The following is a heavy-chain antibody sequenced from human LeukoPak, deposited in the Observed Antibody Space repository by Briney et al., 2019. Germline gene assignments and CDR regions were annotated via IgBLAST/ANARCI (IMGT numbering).Heavy chain of an antibody. Sequence: GGSLRLSCAASGFTFSSFAMHWVRQAPGKGLKWVAVISYDGTNNYYADSVKGRFTISRDNSKNTIYLQMSGLRVEDTAVYYCARDTSPRIAAIYYDAFDIWGQGTMVTVSS. CDR1: GFTFSSFA. CDR2: ISYDGTNN. D-gene: IGHD6-13*01. V-gene: IGHV3-30*04. CDR3: ARDTSPRIAAIYYDAFDI. J-gene: IGHJ3*02.